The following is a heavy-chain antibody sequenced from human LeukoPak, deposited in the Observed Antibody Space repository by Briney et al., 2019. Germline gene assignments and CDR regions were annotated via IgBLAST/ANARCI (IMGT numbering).Heavy chain of an antibody. J-gene: IGHJ4*02. CDR2: ISSNGGST. CDR3: AKFVHSSSWYTHFDY. D-gene: IGHD6-13*01. CDR1: GFTFSSYA. Sequence: GGSLRLSCAASGFTFSSYAMHWVRQAPGKGLEYVSAISSNGGSTYYANSVKGRFTISRDNSKNTLYLQMNSLRAEDTAVYYCAKFVHSSSWYTHFDYWGQGTLVTVSS. V-gene: IGHV3-64*01.